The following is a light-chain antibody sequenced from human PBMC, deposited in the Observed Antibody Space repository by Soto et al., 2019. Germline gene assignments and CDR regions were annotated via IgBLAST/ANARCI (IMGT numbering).Light chain of an antibody. V-gene: IGLV1-44*01. CDR1: SSNIGSNT. CDR3: AAWDDRLNGVV. Sequence: QAVVTQPPSASGTPGQRVSIACSGSSSNIGSNTVSWYQQLPGTAPKLLIYSNNQRPSEVPDRFSGSKSGTSASLAFSGLQSGDEADYYCAAWDDRLNGVVFGGGTQLTVL. CDR2: SNN. J-gene: IGLJ7*01.